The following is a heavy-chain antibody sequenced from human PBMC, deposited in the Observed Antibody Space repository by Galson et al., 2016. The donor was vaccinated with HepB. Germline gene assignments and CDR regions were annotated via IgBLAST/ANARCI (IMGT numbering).Heavy chain of an antibody. J-gene: IGHJ4*02. D-gene: IGHD6-19*01. CDR3: ARGLAGTADH. CDR2: IITTLATP. CDR1: GGIFSNYF. Sequence: SVKVSCKASGGIFSNYFISWVRQAPGQGLEWMGGIITTLATPSYAQNFQGRVTINADESTSTAYMELRNLKSDHTAMYFCARGLAGTADHWGQGTLVTVSS. V-gene: IGHV1-69*13.